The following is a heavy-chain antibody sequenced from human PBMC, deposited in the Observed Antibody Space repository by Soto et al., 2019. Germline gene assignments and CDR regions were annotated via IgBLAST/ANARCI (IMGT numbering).Heavy chain of an antibody. CDR1: GFTFKSYG. J-gene: IGHJ5*02. CDR2: ISYDGSIE. Sequence: QVQLVESGGGVVQPGRSLRLSCAASGFTFKSYGMHWVRQAPGKGLEWVAVISYDGSIEYYGDSVKGRFTISRDNSKNTLYLQMNSLRAEDTAVYYCAKDVGYCSGGRCYPHNWFDPWGQGTLVTVPS. D-gene: IGHD2-15*01. V-gene: IGHV3-30*18. CDR3: AKDVGYCSGGRCYPHNWFDP.